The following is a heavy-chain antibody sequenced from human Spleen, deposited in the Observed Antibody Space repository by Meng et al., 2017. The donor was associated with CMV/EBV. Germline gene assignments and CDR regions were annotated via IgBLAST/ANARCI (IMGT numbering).Heavy chain of an antibody. Sequence: GESLKISCAASGFTFSSYSMNWVRQAPGKGLEWVANIKQDGSEKYYVDSVKGRFTISRDNAKNSLYLQMNSLRAEDTAVYYCARDRDYGMDVWGQGTTVTVSS. J-gene: IGHJ6*02. CDR1: GFTFSSYS. V-gene: IGHV3-7*01. CDR2: IKQDGSEK. CDR3: ARDRDYGMDV.